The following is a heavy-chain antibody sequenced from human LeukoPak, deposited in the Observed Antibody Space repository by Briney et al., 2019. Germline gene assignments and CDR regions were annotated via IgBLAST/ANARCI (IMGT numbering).Heavy chain of an antibody. D-gene: IGHD2-2*01. CDR2: IYSGGST. CDR1: GFTVSSNY. CDR3: ARERTRTYCSSTSCPFYYYYMDV. Sequence: GGSLRLSCAASGFTVSSNYMSWVRQAPGEGLEWVSVIYSGGSTYYADSVKGRFTISRDNSKNTLYLQMNSLRAEDTAVYYCARERTRTYCSSTSCPFYYYYMDVWGKGTTVTVSS. V-gene: IGHV3-53*01. J-gene: IGHJ6*03.